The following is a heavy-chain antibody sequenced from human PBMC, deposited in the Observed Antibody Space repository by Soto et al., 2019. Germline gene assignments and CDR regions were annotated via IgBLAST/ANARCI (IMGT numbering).Heavy chain of an antibody. CDR1: GFIFSTYG. J-gene: IGHJ6*03. V-gene: IGHV3-33*01. CDR3: ARPAGHYYYYMNV. CDR2: IWHDGSEK. D-gene: IGHD6-13*01. Sequence: QEQLVESGGGVVQSGRSLRLSCAASGFIFSTYGMHWVRQAPGKGLEWGALIWHDGSEKDYADSVKGRFTITRDNSKNMLYLQINSMRAEDTAVYFCARPAGHYYYYMNVWGIGTTVTVAS.